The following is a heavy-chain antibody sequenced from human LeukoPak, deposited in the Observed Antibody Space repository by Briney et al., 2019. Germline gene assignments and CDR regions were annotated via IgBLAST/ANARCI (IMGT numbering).Heavy chain of an antibody. J-gene: IGHJ4*02. CDR1: EYTFTSYY. D-gene: IGHD3/OR15-3a*01. CDR2: ISPSSGST. Sequence: ASVKVSCKASEYTFTSYYMHWVRQAPGQGLEWMGIISPSSGSTSYAQMFQGRAAMTRDTSTSTVYMELSSLRYEDTAVYYCARLGTGGRGYYFDYWGQGTLVTVSS. CDR3: ARLGTGGRGYYFDY. V-gene: IGHV1-46*01.